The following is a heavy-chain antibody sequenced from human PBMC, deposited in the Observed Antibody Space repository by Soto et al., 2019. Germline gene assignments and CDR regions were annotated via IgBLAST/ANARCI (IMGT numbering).Heavy chain of an antibody. V-gene: IGHV1-18*01. CDR2: INTYNGKT. CDR3: AMVDVYVTPSPQDV. Sequence: QVQLVQSGAEVKNPGASVKVSCKASGYTFTRYGIGWARQAPGQGLEGMGWINTYNGKTNDAQNVQGRVTLTTETSTSTAYMELRSLRSNDTAIYYCAMVDVYVTPSPQDVWGQGTTVIVSS. D-gene: IGHD3-16*01. CDR1: GYTFTRYG. J-gene: IGHJ6*02.